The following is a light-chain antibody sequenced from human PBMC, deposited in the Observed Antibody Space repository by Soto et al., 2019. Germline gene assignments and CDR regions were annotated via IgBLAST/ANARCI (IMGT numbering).Light chain of an antibody. Sequence: DIQMTQSPSTLSGSVGDRVTITCRASQTISSWLAWYQQKPGKAPKLLIYKASTLKSGVPSRFSGSGSGTEFTLTISSLQPDDFATYYCQHYNNYSEAFGQGTK. V-gene: IGKV1-5*03. CDR1: QTISSW. CDR2: KAS. CDR3: QHYNNYSEA. J-gene: IGKJ1*01.